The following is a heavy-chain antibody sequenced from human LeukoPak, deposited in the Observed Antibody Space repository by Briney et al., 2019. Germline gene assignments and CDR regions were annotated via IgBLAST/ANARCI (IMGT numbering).Heavy chain of an antibody. V-gene: IGHV4-59*01. CDR2: ISYSGST. Sequence: SETLSLTCAVYGGSFSGYYWSWIRQPPGKGLEWIAYISYSGSTKYNPSLQNRVTISIDTSKDQFSLKLSSVTAADTAVYYCARVVPAANYYYYMDVWGKGTTVTISS. CDR1: GGSFSGYY. CDR3: ARVVPAANYYYYMDV. J-gene: IGHJ6*03. D-gene: IGHD2-2*01.